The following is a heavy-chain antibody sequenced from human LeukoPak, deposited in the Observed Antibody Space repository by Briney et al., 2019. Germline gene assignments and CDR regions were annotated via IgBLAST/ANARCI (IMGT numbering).Heavy chain of an antibody. CDR1: GFTFTSYS. D-gene: IGHD3-16*01. CDR2: ISYDGSNK. V-gene: IGHV3-30*04. J-gene: IGHJ4*02. CDR3: ARDHRPVTPWGIDY. Sequence: GGSLRLSCAASGFTFTSYSMNWVRQAPGKGLEWVAVISYDGSNKYYADSVKGRFTISRDNSKNTLYLQMNSLRAEDTAVYYCARDHRPVTPWGIDYWGQGTLVTVSS.